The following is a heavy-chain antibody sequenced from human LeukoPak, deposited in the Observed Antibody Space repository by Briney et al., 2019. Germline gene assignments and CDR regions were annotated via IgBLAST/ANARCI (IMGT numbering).Heavy chain of an antibody. D-gene: IGHD3-10*01. CDR3: ARGVLDHYGFGFDP. CDR2: ISSSSSYI. Sequence: PGGSLRLSCAASGFTFSSYSMNWVRQAPGKGLEWVSSISSSSSYIYYADSVKGRFTISRDNAKNSLYLQMNSLRAEDTAVYYCARGVLDHYGFGFDPWGQGTLVTVSS. J-gene: IGHJ5*02. V-gene: IGHV3-21*01. CDR1: GFTFSSYS.